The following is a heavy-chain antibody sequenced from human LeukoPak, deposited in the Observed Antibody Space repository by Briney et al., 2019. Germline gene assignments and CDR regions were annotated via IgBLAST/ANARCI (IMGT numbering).Heavy chain of an antibody. D-gene: IGHD2-2*01. Sequence: GGSLRLSCAASGFSFSSYWMTWVRQAPGKGLVWVSRIRGDGSLTNYADSVKGRFTISRDNAKNTVYLLMNSLRAEDTAVYYCARTGIVPAAMGYDYWGQGTLVTVSS. CDR2: IRGDGSLT. CDR3: ARTGIVPAAMGYDY. V-gene: IGHV3-74*01. CDR1: GFSFSSYW. J-gene: IGHJ4*02.